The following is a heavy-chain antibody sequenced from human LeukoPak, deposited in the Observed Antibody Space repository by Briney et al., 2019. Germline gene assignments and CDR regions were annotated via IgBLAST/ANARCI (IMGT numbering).Heavy chain of an antibody. CDR2: ISSSSSYI. V-gene: IGHV3-21*01. D-gene: IGHD1-26*01. Sequence: GGSLRLSCAASGFTFSSYSMNWVRQAPGKGLEWVSSISSSSSYIYYADSVEGRFTISRDNAKNSLYLQMNSLRAEDTAVYYCAVGSGSYYDYWGQGTLVTVSS. J-gene: IGHJ4*02. CDR1: GFTFSSYS. CDR3: AVGSGSYYDY.